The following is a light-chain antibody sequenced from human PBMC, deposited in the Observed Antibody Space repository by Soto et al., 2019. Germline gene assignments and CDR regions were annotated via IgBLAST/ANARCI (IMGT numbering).Light chain of an antibody. CDR2: AND. CDR1: NIHIGDNH. V-gene: IGLV1-51*01. Sequence: QAVLTQPRSVSAAPGQRVTIPCSGSNIHIGDNHVSCYQHLRGTAPKLVVYANDRRPSVLPGRFSCSKSGTSAKLVITVLQTGDEAVYYCGTWDDSRFSLGFGPGTKGTVL. CDR3: GTWDDSRFSLG. J-gene: IGLJ1*01.